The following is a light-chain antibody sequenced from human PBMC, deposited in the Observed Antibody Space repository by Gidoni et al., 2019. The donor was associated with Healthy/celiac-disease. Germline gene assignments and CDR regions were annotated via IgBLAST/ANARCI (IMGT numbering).Light chain of an antibody. CDR1: SLRRYY. CDR3: NSRDSSGNHLNWV. J-gene: IGLJ3*02. Sequence: SSELTQDPAVSVALGQTVRITCQGDSLRRYYASWYQQKPGQAPVLVIYGKNNRPSGIPDRFSGSSSGNTASLTITGAQAEDEADYYCNSRDSSGNHLNWVFGGGTKRTVL. CDR2: GKN. V-gene: IGLV3-19*01.